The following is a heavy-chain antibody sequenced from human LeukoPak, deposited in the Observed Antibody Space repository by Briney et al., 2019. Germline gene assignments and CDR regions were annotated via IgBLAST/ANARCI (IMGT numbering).Heavy chain of an antibody. CDR3: ARSPVGDYVVDAFDI. CDR1: GGSISSGGYS. CDR2: IYHSGST. Sequence: PSQTLSLTCAVSGGSISSGGYSWSWIRQPPGKGLEWIGYIYHSGSTYYNPSLKGRVTISVDRSKNQFSLKLSSVTAADTAVYYCARSPVGDYVVDAFDIWGQGTMVTVSS. V-gene: IGHV4-30-2*01. J-gene: IGHJ3*02. D-gene: IGHD4-17*01.